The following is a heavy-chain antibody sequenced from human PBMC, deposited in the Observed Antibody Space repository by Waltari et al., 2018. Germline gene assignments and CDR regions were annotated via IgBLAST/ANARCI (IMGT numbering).Heavy chain of an antibody. CDR2: TYTSGST. D-gene: IGHD3-16*01. CDR1: GGSISNYY. V-gene: IGHV4-4*07. Sequence: QVQLQESGPGLVKPSETLSLTCTVSGGSISNYYWSWIRQPAGKGLEWIGRTYTSGSTAYNPSHKSRVTMSLDTSKNQVSLKMTSVTAADTAVYYCAREEIEKWGTWFDPWSQGILVTVSS. CDR3: AREEIEKWGTWFDP. J-gene: IGHJ5*02.